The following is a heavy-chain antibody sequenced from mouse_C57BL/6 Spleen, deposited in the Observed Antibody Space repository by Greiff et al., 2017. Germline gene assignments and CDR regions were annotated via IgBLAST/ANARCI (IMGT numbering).Heavy chain of an antibody. J-gene: IGHJ1*03. CDR3: ARDQTGTGYFDV. CDR2: INYDGSST. V-gene: IGHV5-16*01. Sequence: DVKLVESEGGLVQPGSSMKLSCTASGFTFSDYYMAWVRQVPEKGLEWVAKINYDGSSTYYLDSLKSRFIISRDNAKNILYLQMSSLKSEDTATYYCARDQTGTGYFDVWGTGTTVTVSS. CDR1: GFTFSDYY. D-gene: IGHD4-1*01.